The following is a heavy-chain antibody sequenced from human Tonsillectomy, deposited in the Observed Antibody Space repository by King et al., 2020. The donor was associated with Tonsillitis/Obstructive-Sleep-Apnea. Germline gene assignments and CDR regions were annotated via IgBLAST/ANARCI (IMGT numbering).Heavy chain of an antibody. CDR2: INHSGST. CDR1: GGSFSGYY. J-gene: IGHJ4*02. Sequence: VQLQQWGAGLLKPSETLFLTCAVYGGSFSGYYWNWVRQPPGKGLEWIGEINHSGSTNYNPSLKSRVTISVDTSKNQFSLKLSSVTAADTAVYYCARDSLSSSSGFDYWGQGTLVTVSS. D-gene: IGHD6-6*01. V-gene: IGHV4-34*01. CDR3: ARDSLSSSSGFDY.